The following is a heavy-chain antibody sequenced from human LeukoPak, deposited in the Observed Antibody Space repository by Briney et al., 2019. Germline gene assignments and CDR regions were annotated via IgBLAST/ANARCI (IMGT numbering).Heavy chain of an antibody. CDR3: ARGFVYCGGDCYSLDY. Sequence: ASVKVSCKASGYTFTSYAMHWVRQAPGQRLEWMGWINAGNGNTKYSQEFQGRVTITRDTSASTAYMELSSLRSEDMAVYYCARGFVYCGGDCYSLDYWGQGTLVTVSS. D-gene: IGHD2-21*02. CDR1: GYTFTSYA. V-gene: IGHV1-3*03. J-gene: IGHJ4*02. CDR2: INAGNGNT.